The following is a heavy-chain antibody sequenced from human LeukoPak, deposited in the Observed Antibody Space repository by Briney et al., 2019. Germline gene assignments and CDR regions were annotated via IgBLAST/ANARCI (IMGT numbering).Heavy chain of an antibody. CDR3: ARGLVGASKHFDY. Sequence: SQTLSLTCTVSGGSISSSSYYWGWIRQPPGKGLEWIRSIYYSGCTYYNPSLKSRVTISVDTSKNQFSLKLSSVTAADTAVYYCARGLVGASKHFDYWGQGTLVTVSS. J-gene: IGHJ4*02. D-gene: IGHD1-26*01. V-gene: IGHV4-39*01. CDR2: IYYSGCT. CDR1: GGSISSSSYY.